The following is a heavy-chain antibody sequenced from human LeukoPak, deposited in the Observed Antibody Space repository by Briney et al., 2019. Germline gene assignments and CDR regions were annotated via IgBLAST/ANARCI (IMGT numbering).Heavy chain of an antibody. V-gene: IGHV3-30-3*01. CDR2: ISYDGSNK. CDR3: AREIFNGFDI. CDR1: GFTFRSYA. J-gene: IGHJ3*02. Sequence: GGSLRLSCAGSGFTFRSYAMHWVRQAPGKGLEWVAVISYDGSNKDYADSVKGRFTISRDNSKNTLSLQMNSLRAEDTAVYYCAREIFNGFDIWGQGTMVTVSS.